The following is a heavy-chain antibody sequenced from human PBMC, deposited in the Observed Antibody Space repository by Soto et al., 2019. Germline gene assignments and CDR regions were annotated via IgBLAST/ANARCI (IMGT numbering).Heavy chain of an antibody. V-gene: IGHV3-21*01. J-gene: IGHJ3*02. CDR1: GFTFSSYS. CDR2: ISSSSSYI. D-gene: IGHD4-17*01. CDR3: YYGDSNKNDAFDI. Sequence: GGSLRLSCAASGFTFSSYSMNWVRQAPGKGLEWVSSISSSSSYIYYADSVKGRFTISRDNAKNSLYLQMNSLRAEDTAVYYCYYGDSNKNDAFDIWGQGTMVTVSS.